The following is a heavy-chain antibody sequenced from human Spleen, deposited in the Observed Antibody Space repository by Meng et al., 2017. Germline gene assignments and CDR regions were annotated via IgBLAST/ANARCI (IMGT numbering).Heavy chain of an antibody. CDR1: GGSISSGDYY. CDR2: IYYSGST. CDR3: ARRYGASAYNWFDP. Sequence: QVRRQEAGPGPVKPSQTLSLTCTVSGGSISSGDYYWSWIRQPPGKGLEWIGYIYYSGSTHYNPSLKIRVTISVDTSKNQFSLKLSSVTAADTAVYYCARRYGASAYNWFDPWGQGTLVTVSS. V-gene: IGHV4-30-4*01. J-gene: IGHJ5*02. D-gene: IGHD4-17*01.